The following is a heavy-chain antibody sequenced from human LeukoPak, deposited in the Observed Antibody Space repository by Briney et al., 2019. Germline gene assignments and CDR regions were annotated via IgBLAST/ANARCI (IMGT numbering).Heavy chain of an antibody. V-gene: IGHV3-74*03. CDR3: ASESTSRNWYN. CDR1: GFTFSNYW. J-gene: IGHJ4*02. Sequence: GGSLRLSCAACGFTFSNYWMRWVRQAPGKGLVWVSGIKGDGGEITYADSVKGRVTISRDNAKNAVYLQLNSLRAEDTAVYYCASESTSRNWYNWGQGTLVTVSS. CDR2: IKGDGGEI. D-gene: IGHD6-13*01.